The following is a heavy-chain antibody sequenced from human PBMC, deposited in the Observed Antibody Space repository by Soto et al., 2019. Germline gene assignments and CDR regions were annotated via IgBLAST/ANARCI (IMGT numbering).Heavy chain of an antibody. CDR3: ASDGQLLGAQYLQH. CDR1: GGSIRSSNW. J-gene: IGHJ1*01. CDR2: IHHSGST. Sequence: TSETLSLTCAVSGGSIRSSNWWSWVRQPPGKGLEWIAEIHHSGSTNYNPSLKSRVIISVDKSKNQISLILSSVTAADTAVYYCASDGQLLGAQYLQHWGQGALVTVSS. V-gene: IGHV4-4*02. D-gene: IGHD2-2*01.